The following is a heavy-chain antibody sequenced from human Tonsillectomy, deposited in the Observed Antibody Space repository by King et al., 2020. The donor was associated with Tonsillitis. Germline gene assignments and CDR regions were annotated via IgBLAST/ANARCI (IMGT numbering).Heavy chain of an antibody. J-gene: IGHJ4*02. CDR3: ARSDDYVCGSSQGGLDY. CDR2: IIPIFGTA. V-gene: IGHV1-69*01. CDR1: GGTFSSYA. Sequence: QLVQSGAEVKKPGSSVKVSCKASGGTFSSYAISWVRQAPGQGLEWMGGIIPIFGTANYAQKFQGRVTITADESTSTAYMELSSLRSEDTAVYYCARSDDYVCGSSQGGLDYWGQGTLVTVSS. D-gene: IGHD3-16*01.